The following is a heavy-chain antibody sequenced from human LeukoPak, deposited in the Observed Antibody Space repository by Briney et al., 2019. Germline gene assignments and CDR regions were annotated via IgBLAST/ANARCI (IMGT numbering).Heavy chain of an antibody. CDR2: INPNSGGT. CDR1: GYTFTGYY. CDR3: ARDNKYYYDSSGYPSPGY. D-gene: IGHD3-22*01. J-gene: IGHJ4*02. Sequence: ASVKVSCKASGYTFTGYYMHWVRQAPGQGLEWMGWINPNSGGTNYAQKFQGRVTMTRDTSISTAYMELSRLRSDDTAVYYCARDNKYYYDSSGYPSPGYWGQGTLVTVSS. V-gene: IGHV1-2*02.